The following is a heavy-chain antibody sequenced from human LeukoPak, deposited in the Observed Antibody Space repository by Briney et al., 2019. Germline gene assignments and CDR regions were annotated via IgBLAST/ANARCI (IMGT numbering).Heavy chain of an antibody. J-gene: IGHJ4*02. CDR1: GFTFSSYA. CDR2: ISGSGGST. CDR3: ARVLDSYGLRAADY. V-gene: IGHV3-23*01. Sequence: GGSLRLSCAASGFTFSSYAMSWVRQAPGKGLEWVSAISGSGGSTYYADSVKGRFTISRDNSKNTLYLQMNSLRAEDTAVYHCARVLDSYGLRAADYWGQGTLVTVSS. D-gene: IGHD5-18*01.